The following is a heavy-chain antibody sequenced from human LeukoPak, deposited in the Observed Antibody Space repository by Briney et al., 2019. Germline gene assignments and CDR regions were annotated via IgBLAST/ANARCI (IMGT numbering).Heavy chain of an antibody. CDR2: ISTSGSTK. D-gene: IGHD1-1*01. CDR1: GFTFSSYE. J-gene: IGHJ6*03. Sequence: GGSLRLSCAASGFTFSSYEMNWVRQAPGKGLEWVSYISTSGSTKYYADSVKGRFTISRDNSKKTLSLQMNSLRAEDTAVYYCAKTVGFYHYYSMDVWGKGTTVTISS. CDR3: AKTVGFYHYYSMDV. V-gene: IGHV3-48*03.